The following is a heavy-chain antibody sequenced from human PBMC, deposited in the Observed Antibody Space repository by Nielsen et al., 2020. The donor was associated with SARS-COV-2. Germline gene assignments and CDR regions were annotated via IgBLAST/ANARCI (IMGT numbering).Heavy chain of an antibody. J-gene: IGHJ4*02. V-gene: IGHV3-48*02. CDR2: ITSTSNTI. D-gene: IGHD6-6*01. CDR1: GFSFSIYS. Sequence: GESLKISCRASGFSFSIYSMNWVRQAPGKGLEWVSYITSTSNTIYYADSVKGRFTISRDNADNSLYLQMDSLRDEDTAVYYCARDSPSTAARRLYYFDYWGQGTLVAVSS. CDR3: ARDSPSTAARRLYYFDY.